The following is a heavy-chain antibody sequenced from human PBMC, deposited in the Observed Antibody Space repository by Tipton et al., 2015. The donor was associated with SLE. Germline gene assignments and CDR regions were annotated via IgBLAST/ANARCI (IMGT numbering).Heavy chain of an antibody. Sequence: TLSLTCNVSGGPISRNYWSWIRQPPGKGLEWMGYVYDSWTTNYNPSLEGRVTMSVDTSRNQFSLKLSSVTAADTAVYYCARTPYTRASRYFDLWGRGTLVTASA. CDR3: ARTPYTRASRYFDL. CDR1: GGPISRNY. D-gene: IGHD2-2*02. J-gene: IGHJ2*01. CDR2: VYDSWTT. V-gene: IGHV4-59*08.